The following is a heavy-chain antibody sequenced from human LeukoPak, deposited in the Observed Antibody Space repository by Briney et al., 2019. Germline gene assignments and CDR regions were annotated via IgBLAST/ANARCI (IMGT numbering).Heavy chain of an antibody. V-gene: IGHV3-48*01. CDR3: AKVDSSSWYYFDY. Sequence: GGSLRLSCAASGFTFSSYTMNWVRQAPGKGLEWVSYISSGNSNIYYADSVKGRFTISRDNAKNSLYLQMNSLRAEDTAVYYCAKVDSSSWYYFDYWGQGTLVTVSS. J-gene: IGHJ4*02. CDR2: ISSGNSNI. D-gene: IGHD6-13*01. CDR1: GFTFSSYT.